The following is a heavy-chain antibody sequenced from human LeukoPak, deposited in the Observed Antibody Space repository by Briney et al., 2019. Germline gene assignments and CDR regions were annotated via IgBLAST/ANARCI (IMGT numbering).Heavy chain of an antibody. CDR1: GFTFSNYW. CDR2: IKQDGSEK. D-gene: IGHD6-13*01. J-gene: IGHJ4*02. CDR3: ASLFYSSSWYYSNY. Sequence: PGGSLRLSCAASGFTFSNYWMAWVRQAPGKGLEWVANIKQDGSEKYYVDSVKGRFTISRDNAKNSLFLQMNGLRAEDTAIYYCASLFYSSSWYYSNYWGQGTLVTVSS. V-gene: IGHV3-7*01.